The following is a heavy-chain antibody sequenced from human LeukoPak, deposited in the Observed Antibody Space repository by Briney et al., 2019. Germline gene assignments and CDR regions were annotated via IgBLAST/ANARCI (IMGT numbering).Heavy chain of an antibody. J-gene: IGHJ5*02. Sequence: ASVKVSCKASGGTFSSYAISWVRQAPGQGLEWMGRIIPIFGTANYAQKFQVRVTLTTDESTSTAYMELSSLRSEDTAVYYCARDKVRVSWFDPWGQGTLVTVSS. V-gene: IGHV1-69*05. CDR1: GGTFSSYA. D-gene: IGHD3-22*01. CDR3: ARDKVRVSWFDP. CDR2: IIPIFGTA.